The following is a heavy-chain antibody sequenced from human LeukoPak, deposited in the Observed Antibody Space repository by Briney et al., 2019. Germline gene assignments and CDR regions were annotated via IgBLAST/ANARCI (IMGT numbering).Heavy chain of an antibody. CDR2: IYYSGST. Sequence: SETLSLTCTVSGGSISSYYWSWIRQPPGKGLEWIGYIYYSGSTNYNPSLKSRVTISVDTSKNQFPLKLSSVTAADTAVYYCARLPPLSYWFDPWGQGTLVTVSS. V-gene: IGHV4-59*08. J-gene: IGHJ5*02. D-gene: IGHD1-14*01. CDR1: GGSISSYY. CDR3: ARLPPLSYWFDP.